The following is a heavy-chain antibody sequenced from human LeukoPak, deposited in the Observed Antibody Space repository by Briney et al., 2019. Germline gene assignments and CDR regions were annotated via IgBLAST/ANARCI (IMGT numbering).Heavy chain of an antibody. CDR1: GGSISSSSYY. D-gene: IGHD5-18*01. CDR3: ARSGYSYGYRCFDY. J-gene: IGHJ4*02. CDR2: IYYSGST. V-gene: IGHV4-39*07. Sequence: PSETLSLTCTVSGGSISSSSYYWGWIRQPPGKGLEWIGSIYYSGSTYYNPSLKSRVTISVDTSKNQFSLKLSSVTAADTAVYYCARSGYSYGYRCFDYWGQGTLVTVSS.